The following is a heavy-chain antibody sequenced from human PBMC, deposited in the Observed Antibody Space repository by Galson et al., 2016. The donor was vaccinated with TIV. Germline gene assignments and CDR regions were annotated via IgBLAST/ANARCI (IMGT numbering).Heavy chain of an antibody. V-gene: IGHV3-23*01. J-gene: IGHJ6*02. D-gene: IGHD4-23*01. Sequence: LRLSCAASGFTFNNYAMHWVRQAPGKGLEWVSGISGSGGITYIAESVKGRFAISRDNSRDTLYLQLNSLRAEDTAVYCCAKRRNYGGDALESWGQGTTVTVSS. CDR3: AKRRNYGGDALES. CDR1: GFTFNNYA. CDR2: ISGSGGIT.